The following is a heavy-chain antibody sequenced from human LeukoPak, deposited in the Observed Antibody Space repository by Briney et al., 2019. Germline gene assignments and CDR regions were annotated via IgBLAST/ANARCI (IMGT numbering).Heavy chain of an antibody. CDR3: ARGYSGLY. Sequence: GGSPRLSCAASGFTFGSYWMNWVRQAPGKGLEWVANIKQDGSEKYYVDSVKGRFTISRDNAKNSLYLQMNSLRAEDTAVYYCARGYSGLYWGQGTLVTVSS. J-gene: IGHJ4*02. CDR2: IKQDGSEK. D-gene: IGHD3-10*01. CDR1: GFTFGSYW. V-gene: IGHV3-7*01.